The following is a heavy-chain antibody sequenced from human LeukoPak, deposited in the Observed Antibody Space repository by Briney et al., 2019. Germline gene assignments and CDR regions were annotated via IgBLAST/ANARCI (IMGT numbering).Heavy chain of an antibody. J-gene: IGHJ4*02. V-gene: IGHV3-23*01. CDR3: AKSSCSGGTCYRFDY. CDR1: GFTFSSYA. CDR2: ISGSGGST. Sequence: GGSLRLSCAASGFTFSSYAMSWVRQAPGKGVEWVSAISGSGGSTYYADSVKGRFTISRDNSKNTLYLQMNSLRVEDTAVYYCAKSSCSGGTCYRFDYWGQGTLVTVSS. D-gene: IGHD2-15*01.